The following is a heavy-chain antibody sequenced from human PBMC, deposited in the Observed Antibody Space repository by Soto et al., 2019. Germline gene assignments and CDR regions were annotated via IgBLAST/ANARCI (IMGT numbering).Heavy chain of an antibody. Sequence: QVQLVQSGPEVKKPGASVKVSCKTSGYTFTTFGIIWVRQAPGQVVEWMGWISTDKGNTNYAQKFQGRVTMPTDTSTSTADLALRSLRSDDTAVYYCATRSAAFDYWGQGTLVTVSS. CDR1: GYTFTTFG. CDR2: ISTDKGNT. CDR3: ATRSAAFDY. D-gene: IGHD6-25*01. J-gene: IGHJ4*02. V-gene: IGHV1-18*01.